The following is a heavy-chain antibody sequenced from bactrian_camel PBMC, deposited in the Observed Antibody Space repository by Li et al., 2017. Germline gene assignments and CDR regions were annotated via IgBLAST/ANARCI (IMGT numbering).Heavy chain of an antibody. Sequence: HVQLVESGGGLVQPGGSLRLSCAAFIYLYSSNCMGWFRQAPGKEREGVAVIYTSGGNTYYAPFVEGRFTLTPDNAKNQVYLQMNSLKPEDTAMYYCAVGTPYGVCLAGWVTPSSEHWSNWGQGTQVTVS. D-gene: IGHD1*01. CDR2: IYTSGGNT. CDR3: AVGTPYGVCLAGWVTPSSEHWSN. J-gene: IGHJ4*01. V-gene: IGHV3S1*01. CDR1: IYLYSSNC.